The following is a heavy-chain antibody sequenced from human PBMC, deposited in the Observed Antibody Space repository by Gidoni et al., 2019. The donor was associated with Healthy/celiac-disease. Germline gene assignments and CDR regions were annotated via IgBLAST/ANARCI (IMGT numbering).Heavy chain of an antibody. CDR3: ARGWRNGTGIDY. D-gene: IGHD7-27*01. CDR2: INPNSGST. CDR1: GYPFTGYY. Sequence: QVQLVQSGAEVKKPGASVKVYCKASGYPFTGYYMHWVRQAPGQGLEWMGWINPNSGSTNYAQKFQGRVTMTRDTSISTAYMELSRLRSDDTAVYYCARGWRNGTGIDYWGQGTLVTVSS. J-gene: IGHJ4*02. V-gene: IGHV1-2*02.